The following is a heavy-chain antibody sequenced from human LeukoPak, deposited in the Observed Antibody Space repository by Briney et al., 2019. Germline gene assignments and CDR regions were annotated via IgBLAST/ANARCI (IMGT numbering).Heavy chain of an antibody. CDR3: ARDLVIAAAYY. Sequence: GGSLRLSCAASGLTFSSYGMHWVRQAPGKGLEWVANIKQDGSEKYYVDSVKGRFTISRDNAKNSLYLQMNSLRAEDTAVYYCARDLVIAAAYYWGQGTLVTVSS. J-gene: IGHJ4*02. CDR2: IKQDGSEK. D-gene: IGHD6-13*01. V-gene: IGHV3-7*01. CDR1: GLTFSSYG.